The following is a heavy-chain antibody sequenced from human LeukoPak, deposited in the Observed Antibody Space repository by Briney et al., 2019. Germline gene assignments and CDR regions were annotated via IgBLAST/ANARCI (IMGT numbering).Heavy chain of an antibody. J-gene: IGHJ4*02. CDR2: SIPILGIA. CDR3: ARGSGYSYGFPPSDY. CDR1: GATFSSYA. V-gene: IGHV1-69*04. Sequence: GASVKLSCNASGATFSSYAVSWVRRAPGPGLEWMGRSIPILGIANYAQKFHGRVTITEDKSTSTAYMELGSLRSEDTAVYYCARGSGYSYGFPPSDYWGQGTLVTVSS. D-gene: IGHD5-18*01.